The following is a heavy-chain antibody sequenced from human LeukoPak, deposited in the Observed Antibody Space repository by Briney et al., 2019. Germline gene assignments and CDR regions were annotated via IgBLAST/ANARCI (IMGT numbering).Heavy chain of an antibody. J-gene: IGHJ5*02. CDR2: INTDGSST. Sequence: GGSLRLPCAASGFTFSSYWMHWVRQAPGKGLVWVSRINTDGSSTSYADSVKGRFTISRDNAKNTLYLQMNSLRAEDTAVYYCAREIAVAGTLWFDPWGQGTLVTVSS. V-gene: IGHV3-74*01. CDR3: AREIAVAGTLWFDP. CDR1: GFTFSSYW. D-gene: IGHD6-19*01.